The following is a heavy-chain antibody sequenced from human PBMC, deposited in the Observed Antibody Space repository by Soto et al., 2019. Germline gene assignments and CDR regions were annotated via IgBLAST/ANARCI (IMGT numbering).Heavy chain of an antibody. Sequence: QVQLVQSGAEVKKPGSSVKVSCKASGGTFSSYAISWVRQAPGHGLEWMGGIIPIFGTANYAQKFQGRVTITADESTSTAYMELRSLRSEDTAVYYCARGLKGSSWHYYYYYGMDVWGQGTTVTVSS. V-gene: IGHV1-69*01. D-gene: IGHD6-13*01. CDR2: IIPIFGTA. CDR1: GGTFSSYA. CDR3: ARGLKGSSWHYYYYYGMDV. J-gene: IGHJ6*02.